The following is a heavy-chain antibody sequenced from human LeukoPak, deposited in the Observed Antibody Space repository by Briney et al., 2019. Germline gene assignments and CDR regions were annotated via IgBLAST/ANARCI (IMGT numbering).Heavy chain of an antibody. CDR1: GGSISSYY. D-gene: IGHD6-19*01. J-gene: IGHJ4*02. Sequence: PSETLSLTCTVSGGSISSYYWSWVRQAPGKGLEWVSGISGSGGGTYYADSAKGRFTVSRDSSKDTLYLQMNSLRAEDTAVYYCAKGRYGSGWYYFDYWGQGTLVTVSS. CDR3: AKGRYGSGWYYFDY. V-gene: IGHV3-23*01. CDR2: ISGSGGGT.